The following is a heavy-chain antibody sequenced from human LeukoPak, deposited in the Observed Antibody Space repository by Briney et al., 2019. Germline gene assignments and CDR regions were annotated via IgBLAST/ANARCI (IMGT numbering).Heavy chain of an antibody. V-gene: IGHV1-2*02. CDR2: INPNSGGT. CDR1: GYTFTGYY. Sequence: VASVKVSCKASGYTFTGYYMHWVRQAPGQGLEWMGWINPNSGGTNYAQKFQGRVTMTRDTSISTAYMELSRLRSDDTAVYYCARAATYYYGSGSQASGDAFDIWGQGTMVTVSS. CDR3: ARAATYYYGSGSQASGDAFDI. J-gene: IGHJ3*02. D-gene: IGHD3-10*01.